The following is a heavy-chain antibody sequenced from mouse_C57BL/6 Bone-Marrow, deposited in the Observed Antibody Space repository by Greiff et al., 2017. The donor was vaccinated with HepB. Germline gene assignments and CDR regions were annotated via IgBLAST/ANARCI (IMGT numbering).Heavy chain of an antibody. CDR1: GYTFTSYG. CDR3: ARESHYYGSSPDAMDY. CDR2: IYPRSGNT. J-gene: IGHJ4*01. Sequence: VQLQQSGAELARPGASVKLSCKASGYTFTSYGISWVKQRTGQGLEWIGEIYPRSGNTYYNEKFKGKATLTADKSSSTAYMELRSLTSEDSAVYFCARESHYYGSSPDAMDYWGQGTSVTVSS. D-gene: IGHD1-1*01. V-gene: IGHV1-81*01.